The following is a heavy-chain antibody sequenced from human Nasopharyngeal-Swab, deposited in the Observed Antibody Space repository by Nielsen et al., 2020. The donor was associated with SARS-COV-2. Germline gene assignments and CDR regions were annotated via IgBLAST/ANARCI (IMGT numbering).Heavy chain of an antibody. CDR2: IYYSGST. D-gene: IGHD6-19*01. CDR3: ARDRAWDSSGWDYYHGMDV. V-gene: IGHV4-30-4*01. J-gene: IGHJ6*02. Sequence: WIRQPPGKGLEWIGYIYYSGSTYYNPSLKSRVTISVDTSENQFSLKLSSVTAADTAVYYCARDRAWDSSGWDYYHGMDVWGQGTTVTVSS.